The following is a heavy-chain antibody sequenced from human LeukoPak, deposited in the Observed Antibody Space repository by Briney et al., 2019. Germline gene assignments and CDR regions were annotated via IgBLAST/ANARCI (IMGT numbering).Heavy chain of an antibody. CDR3: AKDPGPGTMIVVVIPEY. V-gene: IGHV3-48*03. Sequence: GGSLRLSCAASGFTFSSYEMNWVRQAPGKGLEWVSYISSSGSTIYYADSVKGRFTISRDNAKNSLYLQMNSLRAEDTAVYYCAKDPGPGTMIVVVIPEYWGQGTLVTVSS. CDR2: ISSSGSTI. J-gene: IGHJ4*02. D-gene: IGHD3-22*01. CDR1: GFTFSSYE.